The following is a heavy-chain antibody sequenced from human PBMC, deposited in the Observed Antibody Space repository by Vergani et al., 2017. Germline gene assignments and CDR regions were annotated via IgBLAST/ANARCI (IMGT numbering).Heavy chain of an antibody. Sequence: QVQLVESGGGVVQPGRSLRLSCAASGFTFSSYGMHWVRQAPGKGLEWVAVISYEGSNKYYADSVKGRFTISRDNSKNTLYLQMNSLRAEDTAVYYCAKDLVDGNYYKEFDYWGQGTLVTVSS. CDR1: GFTFSSYG. CDR2: ISYEGSNK. J-gene: IGHJ4*02. D-gene: IGHD1-26*01. CDR3: AKDLVDGNYYKEFDY. V-gene: IGHV3-30*18.